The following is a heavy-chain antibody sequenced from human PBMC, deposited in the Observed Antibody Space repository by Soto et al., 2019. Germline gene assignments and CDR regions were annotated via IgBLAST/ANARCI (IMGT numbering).Heavy chain of an antibody. J-gene: IGHJ4*02. CDR3: ARDLHAGYSSGWGDFDY. V-gene: IGHV1-8*01. CDR2: MNPNSGNT. D-gene: IGHD6-19*01. CDR1: GYTFTSYD. Sequence: QVQLVQSGAEVKKPGASVKVSCKASGYTFTSYDINWVRQATGQGLEWMGWMNPNSGNTGYAQKFQGRVTMTRNTSRSTAYMELSSLRSEDTAVYYCARDLHAGYSSGWGDFDYWGQGTLVTVSS.